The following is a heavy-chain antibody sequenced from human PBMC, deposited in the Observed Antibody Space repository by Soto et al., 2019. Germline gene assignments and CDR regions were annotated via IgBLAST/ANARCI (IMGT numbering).Heavy chain of an antibody. V-gene: IGHV4-34*01. D-gene: IGHD3-10*01. CDR3: ARDYYGSGRPNNWFDP. J-gene: IGHJ5*02. CDR2: INHSGST. Sequence: LEILSLTCAVYGGSFIGYYWSWIRQPPGKGLEWIEEINHSGSTNYNPSLKSRVTISVDTSKNQFSLKLSSVTAADTAVYYCARDYYGSGRPNNWFDPWGQGTLVTVSS. CDR1: GGSFIGYY.